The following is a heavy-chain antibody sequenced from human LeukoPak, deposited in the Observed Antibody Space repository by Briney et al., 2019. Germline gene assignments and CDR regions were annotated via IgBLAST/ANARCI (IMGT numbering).Heavy chain of an antibody. CDR2: INPSGGST. CDR3: ARVASFRGWRQRRDFDY. V-gene: IGHV1-46*01. CDR1: VYTFTSYY. J-gene: IGHJ4*02. D-gene: IGHD5-24*01. Sequence: ASVKVSCKASVYTFTSYYMHWVRQAPGQGLEWMGIINPSGGSTSYAQKFQGRVTMTRDTSTSTVYMELSSLRSEDTAVYYCARVASFRGWRQRRDFDYWGQGTLVTVSS.